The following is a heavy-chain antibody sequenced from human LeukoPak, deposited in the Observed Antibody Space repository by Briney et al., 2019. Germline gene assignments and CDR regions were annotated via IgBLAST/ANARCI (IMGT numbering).Heavy chain of an antibody. Sequence: SETLSLTCTVAGGSLSSYYWSWIRQPPGKGRGWVGSIYSGGSTNNNPSLKGRVTMSVDTSKNQFSMKLSSVTAADTAVYYCARGATVVTGFDIRFDYWGQGTLVTVSS. D-gene: IGHD4-23*01. J-gene: IGHJ4*02. CDR1: GGSLSSYY. CDR3: ARGATVVTGFDIRFDY. V-gene: IGHV4-59*12. CDR2: IYSGGST.